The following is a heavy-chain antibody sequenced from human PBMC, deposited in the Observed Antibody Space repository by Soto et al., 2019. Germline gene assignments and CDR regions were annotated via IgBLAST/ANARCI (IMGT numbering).Heavy chain of an antibody. CDR1: GFTFSSYA. CDR2: IRGSGGST. J-gene: IGHJ2*01. D-gene: IGHD4-17*01. Sequence: ELQLLESGGGLVQPGGSLRLSCAASGFTFSSYAMNWVRQAPGKGLEWVSVIRGSGGSTYYADTVKGRFTISRDNSKNTLYLQMNSLRAEDTAVYYCAKRTVGWSFDLWGRGTLVTVSP. CDR3: AKRTVGWSFDL. V-gene: IGHV3-23*01.